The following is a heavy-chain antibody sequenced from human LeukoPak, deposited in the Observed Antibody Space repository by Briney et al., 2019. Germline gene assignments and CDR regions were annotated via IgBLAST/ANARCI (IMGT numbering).Heavy chain of an antibody. D-gene: IGHD3-10*01. CDR3: ARDLGGGWFDP. CDR2: ISTSGTT. V-gene: IGHV4-61*02. CDR1: GGSIRSGTYY. Sequence: PSETLSLTCTVSGGSIRSGTYYWNWIRQPAGKGLEWIGRISTSGTTNYIPSLNSRVTISIDRSKNQVSLKLSSATAADTAVYFCARDLGGGWFDPWGQGTLVTVSS. J-gene: IGHJ5*02.